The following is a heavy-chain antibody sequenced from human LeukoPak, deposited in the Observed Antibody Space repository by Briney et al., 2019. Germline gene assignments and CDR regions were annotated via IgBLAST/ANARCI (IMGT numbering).Heavy chain of an antibody. V-gene: IGHV3-23*01. D-gene: IGHD2-21*02. CDR1: GFAFSSHH. Sequence: PGGSLRLSCAASGFAFSSHHMTWVRQAPGKGLEWVSAISGGGDITYYADSVKGRFTISRDNSKDTLFLQMHSLRPGDTAVYYCVREDTPATANYWGQGTLVTISS. CDR2: ISGGGDIT. CDR3: VREDTPATANY. J-gene: IGHJ4*02.